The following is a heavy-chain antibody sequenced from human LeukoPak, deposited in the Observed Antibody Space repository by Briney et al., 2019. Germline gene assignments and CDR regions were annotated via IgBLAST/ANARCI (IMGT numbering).Heavy chain of an antibody. V-gene: IGHV3-9*01. Sequence: GGSLRLSCAASGFTFDDYAMHWVRQAPGKGLEWVSGISWNSGSIGYADSVKGRFTISRDNAKNSLYLQMNSLRAEDTALYYCAKDIRIAAAGPTDYWGQGTLVTVSS. CDR3: AKDIRIAAAGPTDY. D-gene: IGHD6-13*01. CDR1: GFTFDDYA. J-gene: IGHJ4*02. CDR2: ISWNSGSI.